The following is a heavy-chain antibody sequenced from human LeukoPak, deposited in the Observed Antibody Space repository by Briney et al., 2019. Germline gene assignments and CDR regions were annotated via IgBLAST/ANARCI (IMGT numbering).Heavy chain of an antibody. CDR2: ISAYNGNT. J-gene: IGHJ6*02. D-gene: IGHD3-3*01. Sequence: GASVTVSCTASGYTFTSYGISWVRQAPGQGLEWMGWISAYNGNTNYAQKLQGRVTMTTDTSTSTAYMELRSLRSDDTAVYYCASSGQVYYYYGMDVWGQGTTVTVSS. CDR1: GYTFTSYG. V-gene: IGHV1-18*01. CDR3: ASSGQVYYYYGMDV.